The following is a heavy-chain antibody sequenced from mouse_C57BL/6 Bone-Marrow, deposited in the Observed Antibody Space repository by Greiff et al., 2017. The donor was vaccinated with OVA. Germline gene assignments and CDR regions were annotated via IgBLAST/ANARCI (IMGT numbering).Heavy chain of an antibody. V-gene: IGHV1-4*01. Sequence: VQLQQSGAELASPGASVKMSCKASGYTFTSYSMHWVKQRPGQGLEWIGSINPSSGYTKYNQKFKDKATLTAVKSSRTAYMHLSSLTSEDSAVYEGARQWLAYWGQGTLVTVSA. CDR3: ARQWLAY. J-gene: IGHJ3*01. CDR1: GYTFTSYS. CDR2: INPSSGYT.